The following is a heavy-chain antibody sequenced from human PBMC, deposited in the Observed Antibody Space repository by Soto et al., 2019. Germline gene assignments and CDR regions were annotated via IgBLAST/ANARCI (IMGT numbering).Heavy chain of an antibody. V-gene: IGHV1-69*01. Sequence: QVQLVQSGAEVKKPGSSVKVSCKASGGTFSSYAISWVRQAPGQGLEWMGGIIPIFGTANYAQKFQCRVTITADESTSTAYMELSSLRAEDTAVDYGARRGGEIGWGGDCYTRDAFDIWGQWTMVTVSS. CDR2: IIPIFGTA. CDR3: ARRGGEIGWGGDCYTRDAFDI. CDR1: GGTFSSYA. J-gene: IGHJ3*02. D-gene: IGHD2-21*02.